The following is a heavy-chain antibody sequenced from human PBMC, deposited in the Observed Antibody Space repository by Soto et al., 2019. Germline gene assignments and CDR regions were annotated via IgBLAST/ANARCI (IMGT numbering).Heavy chain of an antibody. CDR3: ASLGRHG. J-gene: IGHJ6*02. V-gene: IGHV3-7*01. Sequence: PGGSLRLSCVASGFSFSDSWMDWVRQAPGKGPEWVTNINPGGSEKNYVDSVKGRFTISRDNAKNSLFLQMNNLRAEDTGVYYCASLGRHGWGQGTTVTVSS. CDR1: GFSFSDSW. CDR2: INPGGSEK. D-gene: IGHD3-16*01.